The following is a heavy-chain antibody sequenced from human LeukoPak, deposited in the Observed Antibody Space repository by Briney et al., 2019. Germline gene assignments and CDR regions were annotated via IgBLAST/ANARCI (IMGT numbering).Heavy chain of an antibody. CDR1: GFTFSSYA. D-gene: IGHD3-22*01. V-gene: IGHV3-23*01. CDR2: ISGSGGST. CDR3: AKGNADYYDSSGYYYDGGFDY. J-gene: IGHJ4*02. Sequence: PGGSLRLSCAASGFTFSSYAMSWVRQAPGKGLEWVSAISGSGGSTYYADSVKGRFTISRDNSKNTLYLQMNSLRAEDTAVYYCAKGNADYYDSSGYYYDGGFDYWGQGTLVTVSS.